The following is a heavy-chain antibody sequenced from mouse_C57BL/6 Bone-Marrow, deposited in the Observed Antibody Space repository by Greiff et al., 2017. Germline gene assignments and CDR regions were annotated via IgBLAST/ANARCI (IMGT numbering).Heavy chain of an antibody. CDR2: IYPGNSDT. D-gene: IGHD1-1*01. V-gene: IGHV1-5*01. CDR3: YYDSSLLDY. Sequence: EVQLQESGTVLARPGASVKLSCKTSGYTFTSYCMHWVKQRPGQGLEWIGAIYPGNSDTSYNQKFKGKAKLTAGTSASTAYMELSSLTNEDSAVYCSYYDSSLLDYWGQGTTLTVSS. CDR1: GYTFTSYC. J-gene: IGHJ4*01.